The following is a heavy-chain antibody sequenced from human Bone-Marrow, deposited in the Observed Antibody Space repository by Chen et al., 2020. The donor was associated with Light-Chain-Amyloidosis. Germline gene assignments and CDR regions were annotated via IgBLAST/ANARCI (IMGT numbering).Heavy chain of an antibody. V-gene: IGHV1-46*01. CDR3: ARGRRTVTTQYFDY. Sequence: VKVSCKASGYTFTNHYIHWVRQAPGQGREWMGIINPDGGSTSYAQKFQGRVTMTRDTSATSVYMELSSLRSDETAVYYCARGRRTVTTQYFDYWGQGTLVTVSS. D-gene: IGHD4-17*01. CDR2: INPDGGST. CDR1: GYTFTNHY. J-gene: IGHJ4*02.